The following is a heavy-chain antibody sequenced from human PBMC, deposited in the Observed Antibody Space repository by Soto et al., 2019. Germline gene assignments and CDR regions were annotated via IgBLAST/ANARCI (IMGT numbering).Heavy chain of an antibody. CDR3: AHRRVAVGFSY. CDR2: IYWNDEN. CDR1: GFSLSTSGVG. Sequence: QITLKESGPTLVKPTETLTLTCTFSGFSLSTSGVGVGWIRQPPGKALEWLAIIYWNDENYYSPSLNSRLTITKDTSKNQVVLTMTNLDPVDTATYYCAHRRVAVGFSYWGQGTLVTVSS. J-gene: IGHJ4*02. D-gene: IGHD1-26*01. V-gene: IGHV2-5*01.